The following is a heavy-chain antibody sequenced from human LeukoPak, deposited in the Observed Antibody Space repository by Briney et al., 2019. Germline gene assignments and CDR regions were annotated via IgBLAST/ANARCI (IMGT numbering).Heavy chain of an antibody. Sequence: SVKVSCKASGGTFSSYTISWVRQAPGQGLEWMGRIIPILGIANYAQKFQGRVTITADKSTSSAYMELSSLRYEDTAVYYCARYDFWSGYYFDYWGQGTLVTVSS. CDR1: GGTFSSYT. CDR2: IIPILGIA. V-gene: IGHV1-69*02. D-gene: IGHD3-3*01. CDR3: ARYDFWSGYYFDY. J-gene: IGHJ4*02.